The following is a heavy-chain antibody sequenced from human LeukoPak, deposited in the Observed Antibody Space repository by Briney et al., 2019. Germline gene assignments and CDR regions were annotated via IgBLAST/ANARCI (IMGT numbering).Heavy chain of an antibody. CDR3: ARQLRDYVSGNWFDP. D-gene: IGHD3-16*01. V-gene: IGHV4-31*03. CDR1: GVSISSGGYY. CDR2: IYYSGST. Sequence: SETLSLTCTVSGVSISSGGYYWRWIRQHPGKGLEWIGYIYYSGSTYYNPSLKSRVTISVDTSKNQFSLKLSSVTAADTAVYYCARQLRDYVSGNWFDPWGQGTLVTVSS. J-gene: IGHJ5*02.